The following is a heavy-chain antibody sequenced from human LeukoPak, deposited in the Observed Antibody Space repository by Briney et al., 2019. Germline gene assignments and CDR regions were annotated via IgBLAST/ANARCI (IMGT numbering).Heavy chain of an antibody. J-gene: IGHJ3*02. Sequence: PPETLSLTCTVSGGSISSYYWSWIRQPAGKGLEWIGRIYTSGSTNYNLSLKSRVTMSVDTSKNQFSLKLSSVTAADTAVYYCARGRGLLGYCSGGSCYPGAFDIWGQGTMVTVSS. CDR3: ARGRGLLGYCSGGSCYPGAFDI. CDR1: GGSISSYY. V-gene: IGHV4-4*07. CDR2: IYTSGST. D-gene: IGHD2-15*01.